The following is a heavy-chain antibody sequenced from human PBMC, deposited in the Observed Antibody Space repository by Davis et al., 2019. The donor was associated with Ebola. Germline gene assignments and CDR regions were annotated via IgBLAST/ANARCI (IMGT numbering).Heavy chain of an antibody. CDR1: GFTVSGNH. D-gene: IGHD2-2*01. CDR2: IYSGGDT. J-gene: IGHJ6*03. V-gene: IGHV3-53*05. Sequence: GESLKISCAASGFTVSGNHMNWVRQAPGKGLEWVSVIYSGGDTKFADSVKGRFSISRDNSKNTLYLQMNSLRAEDTAVYYCARDSTPQYIVVLPGYYYYMDVWGKGTTVTVSS. CDR3: ARDSTPQYIVVLPGYYYYMDV.